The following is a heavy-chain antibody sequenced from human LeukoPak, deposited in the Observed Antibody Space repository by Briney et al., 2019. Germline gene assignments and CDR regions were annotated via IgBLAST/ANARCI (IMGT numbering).Heavy chain of an antibody. V-gene: IGHV4-59*11. CDR1: GGSISSHY. D-gene: IGHD6-6*01. Sequence: PSETLSLTCTVSGGSISSHYWSWIRQPPGKGLEWIGNIYYSGSTNYNPSLKSRVTISVDTSKNQFSLKLSSVTAADTAVYYCARIHVGYSSSSYYYYYYMDVWGKGTTVTVSS. CDR2: IYYSGST. CDR3: ARIHVGYSSSSYYYYYYMDV. J-gene: IGHJ6*03.